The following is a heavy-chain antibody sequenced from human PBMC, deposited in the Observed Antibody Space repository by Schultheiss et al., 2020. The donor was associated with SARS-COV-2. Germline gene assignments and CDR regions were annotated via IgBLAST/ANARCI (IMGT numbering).Heavy chain of an antibody. CDR2: INSDGSST. V-gene: IGHV3-74*01. D-gene: IGHD3-10*01. CDR3: ARGGGMVRGVIIMDY. CDR1: GFTFSSYW. J-gene: IGHJ4*02. Sequence: GGSLRLSCAASGFTFSSYWMHWVRQAPGKGLVWVSRINSDGSSTSYADSVKGRFTISRDNAKNTLYLQMNSLRAEDTAVYYCARGGGMVRGVIIMDYWGQGTLVTVSS.